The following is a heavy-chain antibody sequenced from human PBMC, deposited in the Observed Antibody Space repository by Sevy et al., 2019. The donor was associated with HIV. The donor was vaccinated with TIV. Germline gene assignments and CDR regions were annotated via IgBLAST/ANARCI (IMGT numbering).Heavy chain of an antibody. CDR2: IYYSGST. J-gene: IGHJ6*02. V-gene: IGHV4-39*01. CDR1: GGSISSSSYY. D-gene: IGHD3-10*01. CDR3: AGQGRFGDLYYYYGMDV. Sequence: SETLSLTCTVSGGSISSSSYYWGWIRQPPGKGLEWIGSIYYSGSTYYNPSLKSRVTISVDTSKNQFSLKLSSVTAADTAVYYCAGQGRFGDLYYYYGMDVWGQGTTVTVSS.